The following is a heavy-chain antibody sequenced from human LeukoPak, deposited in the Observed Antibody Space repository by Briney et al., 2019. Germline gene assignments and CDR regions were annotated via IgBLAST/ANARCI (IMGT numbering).Heavy chain of an antibody. D-gene: IGHD2-15*01. CDR1: GGSISSGGYY. J-gene: IGHJ5*02. V-gene: IGHV4-31*03. Sequence: SQTLSLTCTVSGGSISSGGYYWSWIRQHPGMGLEWIGYIYYSGSTYYNPSLKSRVTISVDTSKNQFSLKLSSVTAADTAVYYCARGHRYCSGGSCYANWFDPWGQGTLVTVSS. CDR2: IYYSGST. CDR3: ARGHRYCSGGSCYANWFDP.